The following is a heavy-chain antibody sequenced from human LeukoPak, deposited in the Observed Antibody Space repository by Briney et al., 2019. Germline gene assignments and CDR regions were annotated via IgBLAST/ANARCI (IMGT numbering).Heavy chain of an antibody. D-gene: IGHD4-17*01. V-gene: IGHV3-21*01. CDR1: GFTFSSYS. J-gene: IGHJ4*02. Sequence: NPGGSLRLSCAASGFTFSSYSMNWVRQAPGKGLEWVSSISSSSSYIYYADSVKGRFTISRDNAKNSLYLQMNSLRAEDTAVYYCARTTVTGEGAFDYWGQGTLVTVSS. CDR2: ISSSSSYI. CDR3: ARTTVTGEGAFDY.